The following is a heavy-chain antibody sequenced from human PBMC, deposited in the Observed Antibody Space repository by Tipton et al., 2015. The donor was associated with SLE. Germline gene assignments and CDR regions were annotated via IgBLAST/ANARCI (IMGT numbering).Heavy chain of an antibody. CDR2: ISHSGNT. V-gene: IGHV4-39*07. J-gene: IGHJ4*02. Sequence: TLSLTCTVSGVSIRTPTYYWSWIRQPPGKGLEWIGTISHSGNTYSHTSLESRVTISVDTSQNQFSMSLSSVSAADTAVYYCVRKELSTMRDYWGQGTLVTVSS. CDR3: VRKELSTMRDY. CDR1: GVSIRTPTYY. D-gene: IGHD5-24*01.